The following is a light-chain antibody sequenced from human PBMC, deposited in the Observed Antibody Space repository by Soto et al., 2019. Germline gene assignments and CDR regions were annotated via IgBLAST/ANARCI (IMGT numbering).Light chain of an antibody. CDR1: SSDVGSYNL. V-gene: IGLV2-23*01. J-gene: IGLJ2*01. CDR3: CSYAGGTSVV. Sequence: QSVLTQPASVSGSPGQSITISCTGTSSDVGSYNLVSWYQQHPGKAPKLMIYEDIERPSGVSNRFSGSKSGTTASLTISGLQTEDEADYYCCSYAGGTSVVFGGGTKLTVL. CDR2: EDI.